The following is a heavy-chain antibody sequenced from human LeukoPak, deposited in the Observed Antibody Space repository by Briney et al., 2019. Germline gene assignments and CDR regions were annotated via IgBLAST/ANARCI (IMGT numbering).Heavy chain of an antibody. CDR3: ARDGGSYSYYMDV. V-gene: IGHV4-4*07. Sequence: PSETLSLTCTVSGDSISSYYWSWIRQPAGKGLEWIGRIYTSGSTKYNPSLKSRVTMSVDTSKNQFSLKLSSVTAADTAVYYCARDGGSYSYYMDVWGKGTTVTVSS. D-gene: IGHD1-26*01. CDR1: GDSISSYY. CDR2: IYTSGST. J-gene: IGHJ6*03.